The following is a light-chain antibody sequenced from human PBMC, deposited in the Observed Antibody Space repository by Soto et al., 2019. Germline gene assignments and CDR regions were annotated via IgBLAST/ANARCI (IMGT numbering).Light chain of an antibody. CDR1: QSVSSIY. J-gene: IGKJ1*01. V-gene: IGKV3D-20*02. CDR3: QQRSNWWT. Sequence: EIVLTQSPGTLSLSPGERATLSCRASQSVSSIYLAWYQQKPGQAPRLLIYGVSSRATGIPDRFSGSGSGTDFTLTISSLEPEDFAVYYCQQRSNWWTFGQGTKVDIK. CDR2: GVS.